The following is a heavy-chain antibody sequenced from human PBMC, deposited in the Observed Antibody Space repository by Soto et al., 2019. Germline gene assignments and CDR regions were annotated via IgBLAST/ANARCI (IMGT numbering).Heavy chain of an antibody. CDR2: TYYSSKCYN. CDR3: ARWYSSSWYYFDY. J-gene: IGHJ4*02. D-gene: IGHD6-13*01. Sequence: SETLSLTCAISGDSVSSNSAAWNWIRQSPSRGLEWLGRTYYSSKCYNDYTVSVKSRITINPDTSKNQFYLQLNSVTPEDTAVYYCARWYSSSWYYFDYWGQGTLVTVSS. CDR1: GDSVSSNSAA. V-gene: IGHV6-1*01.